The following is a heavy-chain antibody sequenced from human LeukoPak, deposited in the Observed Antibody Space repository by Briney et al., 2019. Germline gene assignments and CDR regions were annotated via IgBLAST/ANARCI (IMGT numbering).Heavy chain of an antibody. CDR2: IWYDGSNK. Sequence: GGSLRLSCAASGFTFSSYGMHWVRQAPGKGLEWVAVIWYDGSNKYYADSVKGRFTISRDNSKNTLYLQMNSLRAEDTAVYYCARYCSSTSCYQYFDYWGQGILVTVSS. CDR3: ARYCSSTSCYQYFDY. J-gene: IGHJ4*02. CDR1: GFTFSSYG. V-gene: IGHV3-33*01. D-gene: IGHD2-2*01.